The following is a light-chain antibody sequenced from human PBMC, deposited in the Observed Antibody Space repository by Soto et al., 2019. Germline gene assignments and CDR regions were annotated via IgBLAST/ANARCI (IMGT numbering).Light chain of an antibody. J-gene: IGLJ3*02. CDR2: STT. Sequence: QAVGTQEHSLTVSKGGTVTLTCSSRTGAVTSSYYPNWFQQNTGKSPRALLYSTTDKHSWTPARCSGSLLGGKAALTLSCVQTEDVSEYYCLLYCGDAQRRVFGAGTKLTVL. V-gene: IGLV7-43*01. CDR3: LLYCGDAQRRV. CDR1: TGAVTSSYY.